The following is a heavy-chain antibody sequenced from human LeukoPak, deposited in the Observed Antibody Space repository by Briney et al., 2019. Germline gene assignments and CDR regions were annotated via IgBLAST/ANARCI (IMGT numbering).Heavy chain of an antibody. CDR2: IKSTTDGGTT. CDR1: GFTFSNAW. V-gene: IGHV3-15*01. J-gene: IGHJ4*02. CDR3: TTQRSRITMVRGVIRSDH. Sequence: GGSLRLSCAASGFTFSNAWMSWVRQGPGKGLEWVGRIKSTTDGGTTDYAAPVQGRFTISRDDSKNTLYLQMTSLKTEDTAVYYCTTQRSRITMVRGVIRSDHWGQGTLVPVSS. D-gene: IGHD3-10*01.